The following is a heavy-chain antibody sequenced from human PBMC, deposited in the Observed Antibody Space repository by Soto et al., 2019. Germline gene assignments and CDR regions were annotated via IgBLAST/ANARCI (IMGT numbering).Heavy chain of an antibody. Sequence: GGSLRLSCAASGFTFSSYGMHWVRQAPGKGLEWVAVISYDGSNKYYADSVKGRFTISRDNSKNTLYLQMNSLRAEDTAVYYCAKEGYYYDSSGYYRWGQGTLVTVSS. CDR3: AKEGYYYDSSGYYR. J-gene: IGHJ4*02. CDR1: GFTFSSYG. D-gene: IGHD3-22*01. CDR2: ISYDGSNK. V-gene: IGHV3-30*18.